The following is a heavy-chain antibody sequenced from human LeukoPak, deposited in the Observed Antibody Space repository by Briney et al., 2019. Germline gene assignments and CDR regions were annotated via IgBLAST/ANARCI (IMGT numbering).Heavy chain of an antibody. CDR1: GYSINNYW. CDR3: ATQEYCSGGSCYTWFDP. V-gene: IGHV5-51*01. D-gene: IGHD2-15*01. CDR2: IYPADSDI. J-gene: IGHJ5*02. Sequence: GESLKISCKGSGYSINNYWIGWVRQMPGKGPEWMGIIYPADSDIRYSPSFQGQVTISADKSISTAYLQWSSLKASDTAMYYCATQEYCSGGSCYTWFDPWGQGTLVIVSS.